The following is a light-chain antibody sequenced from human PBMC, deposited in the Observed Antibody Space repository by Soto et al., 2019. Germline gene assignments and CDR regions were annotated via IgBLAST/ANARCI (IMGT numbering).Light chain of an antibody. CDR2: GAS. CDR3: QQYKKCPAT. Sequence: THSPSTLSPSHPEIVTLSCGASQSVSSNLAWYQQKPGQAPRLLIYGASTRATGIPARFSGSGSGTEFTLTISSLQSEDFAVYFCQQYKKCPATFGQGTKVEIK. J-gene: IGKJ1*01. V-gene: IGKV3-15*01. CDR1: QSVSSN.